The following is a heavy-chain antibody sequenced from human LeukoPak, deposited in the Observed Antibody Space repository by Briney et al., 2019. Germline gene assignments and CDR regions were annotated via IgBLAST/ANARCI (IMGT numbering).Heavy chain of an antibody. CDR3: ARVDLSSGWLYYFDY. J-gene: IGHJ4*02. D-gene: IGHD6-19*01. CDR2: IYSGGST. Sequence: PGGSLRLSCAASGFTVSTNYMSWVRQAPGKGLEWVSVIYSGGSTYYADSVKGRFTISRDNSKNTLYLQMNSLRAEGTAVYYCARVDLSSGWLYYFDYWGQGTLVTVSS. V-gene: IGHV3-53*01. CDR1: GFTVSTNY.